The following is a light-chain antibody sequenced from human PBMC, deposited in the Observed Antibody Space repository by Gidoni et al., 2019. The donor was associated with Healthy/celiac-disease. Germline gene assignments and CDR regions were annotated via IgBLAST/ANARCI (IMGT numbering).Light chain of an antibody. J-gene: IGKJ1*01. CDR2: KAY. CDR3: QQYNTYWT. CDR1: QSISSW. V-gene: IGKV1-5*03. Sequence: DIQMTQSPSTLSASVGDRVTITCRASQSISSWLAWYQQKPGKAPTLLIYKAYTLESGVPSRFSGSGSGTEFTLTISSLQPDDFATYYCQQYNTYWTFGQGTKVEIK.